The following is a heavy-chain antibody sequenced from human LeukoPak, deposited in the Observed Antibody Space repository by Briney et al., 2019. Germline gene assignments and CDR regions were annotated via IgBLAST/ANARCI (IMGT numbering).Heavy chain of an antibody. CDR3: ARESERSGWCDY. J-gene: IGHJ4*02. D-gene: IGHD6-19*01. CDR2: IWYVGSNK. Sequence: PGRSLRLSCAASGFTLSSYVMHWVRQAPGKGLEWGAVIWYVGSNKYYTDSLKGRFTISRDNTKNTLYLQMKSLRAEHTPVYFCARESERSGWCDYWGEGTLVTVSS. CDR1: GFTLSSYV. V-gene: IGHV3-33*01.